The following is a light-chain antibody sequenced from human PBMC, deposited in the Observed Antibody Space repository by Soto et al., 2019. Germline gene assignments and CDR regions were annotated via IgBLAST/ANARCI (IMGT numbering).Light chain of an antibody. J-gene: IGLJ3*02. CDR1: GSDVGDSSH. V-gene: IGLV2-11*01. Sequence: QSALTQPRSVSGSPGQSVTISCTATGSDVGDSSHVSWYQLHPGTAPKLMIYEVNHRPSGVPDRFSGSTSGSTASLTISGLQAEDEAEYYCCLSPGLRTWLFGGGTKLTVL. CDR2: EVN. CDR3: CLSPGLRTWL.